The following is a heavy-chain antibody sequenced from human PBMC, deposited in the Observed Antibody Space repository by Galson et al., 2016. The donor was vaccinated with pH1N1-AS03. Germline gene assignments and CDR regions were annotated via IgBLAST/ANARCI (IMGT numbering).Heavy chain of an antibody. J-gene: IGHJ4*02. CDR2: IYTGGST. CDR1: GFTVADNY. D-gene: IGHD3-10*01. V-gene: IGHV3-53*01. CDR3: ATGRGYYYEY. Sequence: SLRLSCAASGFTVADNYMTWVRQAPGKGLEWVSIIYTGGSTYYADSVEGRFTISRDNAKNTVYLQMISLRAEDTAVYYCATGRGYYYEYWGQGTLVTVSS.